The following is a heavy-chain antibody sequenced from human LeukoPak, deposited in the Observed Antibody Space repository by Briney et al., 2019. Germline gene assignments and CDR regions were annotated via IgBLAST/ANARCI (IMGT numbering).Heavy chain of an antibody. D-gene: IGHD2-2*03. CDR3: ARDLSMDIHFDY. J-gene: IGHJ4*02. Sequence: SETLSLTCAVYGGSFSGYYWSWIRQPPGKGLEWIGEINHSGSTNYNPSLKSRVTISVDTSKNQFSLKLSSVTAADTAVYYCARDLSMDIHFDYWGQGTLVTVSS. CDR1: GGSFSGYY. CDR2: INHSGST. V-gene: IGHV4-34*01.